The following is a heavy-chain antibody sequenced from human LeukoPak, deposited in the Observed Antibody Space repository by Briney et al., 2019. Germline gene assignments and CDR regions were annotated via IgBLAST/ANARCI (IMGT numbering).Heavy chain of an antibody. D-gene: IGHD6-19*01. J-gene: IGHJ4*02. CDR2: ISSSSSYI. Sequence: GGSLRLSCAASGFTFSSYSMNWVRQAPGKGLEWVSSISSSSSYIYYADSVKGRFTISRDNAKNSLYLQMNSLRAEDTAVYYCARDSSGLTNFDYWGQGTLVTVSS. CDR1: GFTFSSYS. V-gene: IGHV3-21*01. CDR3: ARDSSGLTNFDY.